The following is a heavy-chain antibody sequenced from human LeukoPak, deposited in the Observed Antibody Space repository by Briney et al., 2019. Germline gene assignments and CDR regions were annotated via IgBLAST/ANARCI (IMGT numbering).Heavy chain of an antibody. CDR1: GYSISTGYY. CDR2: FYHGGST. CDR3: ARAGGFTGGYIF. D-gene: IGHD2-8*02. V-gene: IGHV4-38-2*02. Sequence: SETLSLTCTVSGYSISTGYYWDWIRQPPGKGLEWIGTFYHGGSTYYNPSLKSRVTISVDTSKNQFSLNLTSVTAADTAVYYCARAGGFTGGYIFWGQGTLVTVSS. J-gene: IGHJ4*02.